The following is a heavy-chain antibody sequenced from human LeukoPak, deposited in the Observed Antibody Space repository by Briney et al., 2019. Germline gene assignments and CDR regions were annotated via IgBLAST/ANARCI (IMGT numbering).Heavy chain of an antibody. J-gene: IGHJ1*01. Sequence: PGGSLRLSCAASGFTFSDYYMSWIRQAPGKGLEWVSYISSSGSTIYYADSVKGRFTISRDNAKNSLYLQMNSLRAEDTAVYYCARGPLYYYDSSGYYPEYFQHWGQGTLVTVSS. CDR2: ISSSGSTI. CDR1: GFTFSDYY. CDR3: ARGPLYYYDSSGYYPEYFQH. D-gene: IGHD3-22*01. V-gene: IGHV3-11*01.